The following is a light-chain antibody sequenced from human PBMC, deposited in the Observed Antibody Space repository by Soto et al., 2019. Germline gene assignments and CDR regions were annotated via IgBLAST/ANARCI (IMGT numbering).Light chain of an antibody. CDR1: QSVSTN. J-gene: IGKJ1*01. Sequence: EIVMTQSPATLSVSPGERATLSCRASQSVSTNVAWYQQRFGQAPRLLMYGASSLESGVPSRFSGSGSGTEFTLAISSLQPDDFATYYCQQYNSYPWTFGQGTKVDNK. V-gene: IGKV3-15*01. CDR3: QQYNSYPWT. CDR2: GAS.